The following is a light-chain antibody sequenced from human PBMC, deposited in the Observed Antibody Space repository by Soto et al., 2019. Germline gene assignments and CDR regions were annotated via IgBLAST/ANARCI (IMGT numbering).Light chain of an antibody. CDR1: QGVTTN. CDR2: DVS. Sequence: EIVMTQSPATLSLSPGERATLSCRAGQGVTTNFAWYQQKSGQSPRLLIYDVSIRATGAPARLSGTGSETDFTLTISRLDPEDFAVYYCQQCGSSGTFGQGTKVDIK. J-gene: IGKJ1*01. CDR3: QQCGSSGT. V-gene: IGKV3-20*01.